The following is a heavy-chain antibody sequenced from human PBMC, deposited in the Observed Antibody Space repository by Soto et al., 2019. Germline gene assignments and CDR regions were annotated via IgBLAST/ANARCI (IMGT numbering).Heavy chain of an antibody. CDR2: INAGNGNT. Sequence: QVQLVQSVAEVKKPGASVKVSCKASGYTFTSYAMHWVRQAPGQRLEWMGWINAGNGNTKYSQKFQGRVTITRDTSASTAYRELSSLRSEDTAVYYCARSGSLYWYFDLWARGTLVTVSS. J-gene: IGHJ2*01. CDR1: GYTFTSYA. V-gene: IGHV1-3*01. CDR3: ARSGSLYWYFDL. D-gene: IGHD1-26*01.